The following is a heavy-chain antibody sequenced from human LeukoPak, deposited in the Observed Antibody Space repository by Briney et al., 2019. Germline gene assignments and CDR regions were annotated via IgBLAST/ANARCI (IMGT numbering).Heavy chain of an antibody. CDR1: GFTVSSSY. Sequence: GGSLRLSCAASGFTVSSSYMSWVRQAPGKGLEWVSVFYSGGKTYYTDSVKGRFTISRDNSKNTLYLQMNSLRAEDTAVYYCARERYDSSGYYDYWGQGTLVTVSS. D-gene: IGHD3-22*01. CDR3: ARERYDSSGYYDY. V-gene: IGHV3-53*01. CDR2: FYSGGKT. J-gene: IGHJ4*02.